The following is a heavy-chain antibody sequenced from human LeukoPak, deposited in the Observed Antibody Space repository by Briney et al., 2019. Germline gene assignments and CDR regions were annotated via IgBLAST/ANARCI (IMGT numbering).Heavy chain of an antibody. V-gene: IGHV4-38-2*02. CDR2: IYHSGST. J-gene: IGHJ4*02. D-gene: IGHD3-9*01. Sequence: SETLSLTCTVSGYPISSGYYWGWIRQPPGKGLEWIGSIYHSGSTYYNPSLKSRVTISVDTSKNQFSLKLSSVTAADTAVYYCASHPGLRYFDWLTYYFDYWGQGTLVTVSS. CDR1: GYPISSGYY. CDR3: ASHPGLRYFDWLTYYFDY.